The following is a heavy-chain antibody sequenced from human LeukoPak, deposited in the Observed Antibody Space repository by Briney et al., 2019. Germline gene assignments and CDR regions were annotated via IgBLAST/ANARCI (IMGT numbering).Heavy chain of an antibody. J-gene: IGHJ4*02. CDR1: GGSFSGYY. D-gene: IGHD3-22*01. Sequence: PSETLSLTCAVYGGSFSGYYWSWIRQPPGKGLEWIGEIYHSGSTNYNPSLKSPVTISVDKSKNQFSLKLSSVTAADTAVYYCASTGSYYDSSGYDYWGQGTLVTVSS. V-gene: IGHV4-34*01. CDR3: ASTGSYYDSSGYDY. CDR2: IYHSGST.